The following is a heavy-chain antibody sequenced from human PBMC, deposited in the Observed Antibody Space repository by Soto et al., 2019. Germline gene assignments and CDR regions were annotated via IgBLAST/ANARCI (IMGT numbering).Heavy chain of an antibody. CDR1: GGSISSSSYY. Sequence: SETLSLTCTVSGGSISSSSYYWGWIRQPPGKGLEWIGSIYYSGSTYYNPPLKSRVTISVDTSKNQFSLKLSSVTAADTAVYYCARPGIAVAGTKFIVGYFDYWGQGTLVTVSS. J-gene: IGHJ4*02. CDR2: IYYSGST. CDR3: ARPGIAVAGTKFIVGYFDY. D-gene: IGHD6-19*01. V-gene: IGHV4-39*01.